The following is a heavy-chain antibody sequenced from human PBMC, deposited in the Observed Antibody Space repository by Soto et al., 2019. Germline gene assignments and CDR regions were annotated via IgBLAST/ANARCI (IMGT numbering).Heavy chain of an antibody. CDR2: ISHSGSI. CDR1: GGSFSGNY. D-gene: IGHD3-3*02. Sequence: SETLSLTCAVYGGSFSGNYWSWIRQSPGKGLEWIGEISHSGSINSNPSLKSRVTISLDTSKNQFSMNLSSVTAADTAVYYCAMESPISQTFDYWGQGTLVTVSS. V-gene: IGHV4-34*01. CDR3: AMESPISQTFDY. J-gene: IGHJ4*02.